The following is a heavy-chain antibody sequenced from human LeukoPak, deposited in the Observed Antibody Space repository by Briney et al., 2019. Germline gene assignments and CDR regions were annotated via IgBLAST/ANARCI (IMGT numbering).Heavy chain of an antibody. D-gene: IGHD1-26*01. V-gene: IGHV3-74*01. Sequence: PRGSLRLSCAASGFTFSSFWIHWVRQVPGKGLVWVSRINSDGFSTSYADSVKGRFTISRDNAKNTLYLQMNSLRAEDTAVYYCARGTSGGYFDYWGQGTLVSVSS. CDR2: INSDGFST. CDR1: GFTFSSFW. CDR3: ARGTSGGYFDY. J-gene: IGHJ4*03.